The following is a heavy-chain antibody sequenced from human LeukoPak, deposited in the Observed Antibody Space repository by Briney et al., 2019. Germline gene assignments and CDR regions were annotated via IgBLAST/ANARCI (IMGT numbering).Heavy chain of an antibody. V-gene: IGHV1-69*01. J-gene: IGHJ6*03. CDR2: IIPMFGTA. CDR1: GGTFSSYA. Sequence: GASVKVSCKASGGTFSSYAISWVRQAPGQWLEWMGGIIPMFGTANYAQKFQGRVTITADESTSTAYMELSSLRSEDTAVYYCARGHSGTIFGVVTAMDVWGKGTTVTVSS. D-gene: IGHD3-3*01. CDR3: ARGHSGTIFGVVTAMDV.